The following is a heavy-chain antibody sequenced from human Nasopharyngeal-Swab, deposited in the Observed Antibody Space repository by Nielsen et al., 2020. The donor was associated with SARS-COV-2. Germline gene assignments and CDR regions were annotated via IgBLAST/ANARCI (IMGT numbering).Heavy chain of an antibody. Sequence: RQAPGKGLEWIGNIYYSGSAYYNPSLKSRVTISVDTSKNQFPLNLISVTAADAAVYYCARVGRVIDYWGQGTLVTVSS. D-gene: IGHD1-14*01. CDR2: IYYSGSA. CDR3: ARVGRVIDY. V-gene: IGHV4-39*06. J-gene: IGHJ4*02.